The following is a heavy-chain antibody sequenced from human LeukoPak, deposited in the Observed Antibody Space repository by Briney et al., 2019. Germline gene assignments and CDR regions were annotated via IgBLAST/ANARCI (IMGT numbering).Heavy chain of an antibody. CDR1: GGSIESHY. V-gene: IGHV4-59*11. CDR2: VYYTGST. Sequence: PSETLSLTRSVSGGSIESHYWVWIRQPPGKGLQWIGHVYYTGSTKIHPSVASRLTISLDTSKKQFSLKLKSVTAADTAFYYCAGTAHSGYGYGYGYWGQGTLVTVSS. J-gene: IGHJ4*02. CDR3: AGTAHSGYGYGYGY. D-gene: IGHD2-2*03.